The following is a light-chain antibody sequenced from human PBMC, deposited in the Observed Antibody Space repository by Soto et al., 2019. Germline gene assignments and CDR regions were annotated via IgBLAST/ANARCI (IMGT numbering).Light chain of an antibody. Sequence: DIHMTQSPSTLSASVGDRVTITCRASQSISIWLAWYQQKPGKAPNLLIYKKSSLETGVPSRFSGSGSGTEFTLTISSLQPDDFATYYCQHWNDYSWTFGQGTKVEVK. V-gene: IGKV1-5*03. CDR2: KKS. CDR1: QSISIW. J-gene: IGKJ1*01. CDR3: QHWNDYSWT.